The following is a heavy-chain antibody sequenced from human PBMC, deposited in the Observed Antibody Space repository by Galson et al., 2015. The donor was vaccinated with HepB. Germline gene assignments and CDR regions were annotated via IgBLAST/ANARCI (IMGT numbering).Heavy chain of an antibody. CDR1: GYTFTSYG. J-gene: IGHJ6*02. CDR3: ARDRLVVVTAIYYYYYGMDV. CDR2: ISAYNGNT. V-gene: IGHV1-18*04. D-gene: IGHD2-21*02. Sequence: SVKVSCKASGYTFTSYGISWVRQAPGQGLEWMGWISAYNGNTNYAQKLQGRVTMTTDTSTSTAYMELRSLRSDDTAVYYCARDRLVVVTAIYYYYYGMDVWGQGTTVTVSS.